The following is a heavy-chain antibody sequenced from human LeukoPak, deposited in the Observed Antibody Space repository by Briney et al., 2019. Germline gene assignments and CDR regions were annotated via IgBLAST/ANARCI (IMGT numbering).Heavy chain of an antibody. V-gene: IGHV3-23*01. Sequence: PGGSLRLSCAASGFTFSSDAMSWVRQAPGKGLEWVSAISGSGGSTYYADSVKGRFAMSRDNAKNTLYLQMNSLRAEDTAVYYCARVTGGYNLVDYWGQGTLVTVSS. J-gene: IGHJ4*02. CDR3: ARVTGGYNLVDY. CDR1: GFTFSSDA. CDR2: ISGSGGST. D-gene: IGHD5-24*01.